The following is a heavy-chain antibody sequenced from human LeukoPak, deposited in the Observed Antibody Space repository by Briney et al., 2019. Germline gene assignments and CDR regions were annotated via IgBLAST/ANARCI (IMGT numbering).Heavy chain of an antibody. J-gene: IGHJ3*02. CDR3: ARDMGSYPNLRYAFDI. CDR1: GYTFTAYY. D-gene: IGHD1-26*01. CDR2: INPNSGGT. V-gene: IGHV1-2*02. Sequence: ASVKVSCKASGYTFTAYYIHWVRQAPGQGLEWMGWINPNSGGTDCARSFQGRVTMTRDTSISTAYMELSGLRSDDTAIYYCARDMGSYPNLRYAFDIWGQGTMVTVSS.